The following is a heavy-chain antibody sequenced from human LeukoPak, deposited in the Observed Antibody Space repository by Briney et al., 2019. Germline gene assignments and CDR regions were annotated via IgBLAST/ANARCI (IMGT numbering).Heavy chain of an antibody. CDR2: ISAYNGNT. D-gene: IGHD3-22*01. CDR3: ARVTRITMIVVVILDAFDF. CDR1: GYTFTSYG. J-gene: IGHJ3*01. Sequence: ASVKVSCKASGYTFTSYGISWVRQAPGQGLEWMGWISAYNGNTNYAQKLQGRVTMTTDTSTSTAYMELRSLRSDDTAVYYCARVTRITMIVVVILDAFDFWGQGTMVTVSS. V-gene: IGHV1-18*01.